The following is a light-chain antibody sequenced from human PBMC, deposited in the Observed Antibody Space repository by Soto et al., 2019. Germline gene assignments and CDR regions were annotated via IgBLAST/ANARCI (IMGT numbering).Light chain of an antibody. CDR1: QSVSSTF. CDR2: GVS. Sequence: EIVLTQSPGSLSLSPGERATLSCRASQSVSSTFFAWYQQKPGQAPRLLISGVSSRATGVPDRFIGSGSGTDFTLTISRLEPEDFAVYYCQQYASSVTFGQGTKVEIK. CDR3: QQYASSVT. V-gene: IGKV3-20*01. J-gene: IGKJ1*01.